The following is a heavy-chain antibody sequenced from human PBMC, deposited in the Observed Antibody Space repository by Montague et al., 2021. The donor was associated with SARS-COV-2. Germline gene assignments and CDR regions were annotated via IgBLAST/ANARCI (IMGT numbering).Heavy chain of an antibody. J-gene: IGHJ6*03. Sequence: SETLSLTCAVFGGSFSPYYWTWIRQPPGKGLEWIGEISHIGNTKYNPSLQSRVSISLDTSRNQFSLKVSSVTAADTAIYYCARLGDGIVPSPILGLGPYYSFYYMDGGGKGTTVTGSS. CDR1: GGSFSPYY. V-gene: IGHV4-34*01. D-gene: IGHD2-2*02. CDR2: ISHIGNT. CDR3: ARLGDGIVPSPILGLGPYYSFYYMDG.